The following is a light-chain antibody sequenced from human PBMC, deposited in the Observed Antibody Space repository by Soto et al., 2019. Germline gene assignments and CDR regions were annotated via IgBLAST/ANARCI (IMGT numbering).Light chain of an antibody. J-gene: IGKJ5*01. CDR1: QGIGSY. Sequence: RVTMTGLASQGIGSYLAWYQQKPGKAPKLLIYAASSLQSGGPSRFSGSGSGTDFTLTISSLEPEDFAVYYCQQRSDWPPITFGQGTRLEIK. CDR3: QQRSDWPPIT. CDR2: AAS. V-gene: IGKV1-9*01.